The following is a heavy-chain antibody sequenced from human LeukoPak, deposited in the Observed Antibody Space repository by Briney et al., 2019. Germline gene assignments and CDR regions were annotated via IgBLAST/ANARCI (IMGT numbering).Heavy chain of an antibody. D-gene: IGHD2-15*01. CDR1: GFTFSTYG. Sequence: GGSLRLSCAASGFTFSTYGMTWVRQAPGKGLEWVSSISSSSSYIYYADSVKGRFTISRDNAKNTLYLQMNSLRAEDTAVYYCALGRNTVVRLDYWGQGTLVTVSS. CDR3: ALGRNTVVRLDY. J-gene: IGHJ4*02. CDR2: ISSSSSYI. V-gene: IGHV3-21*01.